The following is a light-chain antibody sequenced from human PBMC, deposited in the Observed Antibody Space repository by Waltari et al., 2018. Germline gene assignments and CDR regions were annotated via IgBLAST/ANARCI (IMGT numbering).Light chain of an antibody. CDR1: QSLLHSNGYNY. CDR2: LGS. CDR3: MQSLQALWT. Sequence: DIVMTQSPLSLPVTPGEPASISCRSSQSLLHSNGYNYLDWYLQKQGQSPQLLSYLGSNRASGVPDRFSGSGSGTDCTLKISRVEAGDVGVYYCMQSLQALWTFGQGTKVEIK. J-gene: IGKJ1*01. V-gene: IGKV2-28*01.